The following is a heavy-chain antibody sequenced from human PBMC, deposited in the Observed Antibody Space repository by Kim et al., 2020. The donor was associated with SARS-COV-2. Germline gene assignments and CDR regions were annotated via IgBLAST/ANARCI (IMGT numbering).Heavy chain of an antibody. J-gene: IGHJ4*02. CDR2: IYYSGST. CDR1: GGSISSSSYY. D-gene: IGHD3-3*01. Sequence: SETLSLTCTVSGGSISSSSYYWGWIRQPPGKGLEWIGSIYYSGSTYYNPSLKSRVTISVDTSKNQFSLKLSSVTAADTAVYYCARHVYYGLYYFDYWGQGTLVTVSS. CDR3: ARHVYYGLYYFDY. V-gene: IGHV4-39*01.